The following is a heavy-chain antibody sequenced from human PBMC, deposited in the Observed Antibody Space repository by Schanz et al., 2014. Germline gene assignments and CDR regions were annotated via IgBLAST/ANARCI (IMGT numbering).Heavy chain of an antibody. V-gene: IGHV3-23*01. J-gene: IGHJ4*02. CDR1: GFTFSSYA. Sequence: EVQLLESGGGLVRPGGTLRLSCAASGFTFSSYAMSWVRQAPGKGLEWVSALSGSGGSTYYADSVKGRFTISRDNSKNTLYLQMNRLRAEDTAVYDCARDRGYCSGGSCLTVDYWGQGTLVTVSS. CDR2: LSGSGGST. CDR3: ARDRGYCSGGSCLTVDY. D-gene: IGHD2-15*01.